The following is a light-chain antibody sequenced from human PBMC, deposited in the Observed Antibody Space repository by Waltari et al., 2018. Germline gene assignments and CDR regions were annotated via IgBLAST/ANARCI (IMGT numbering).Light chain of an antibody. V-gene: IGLV1-47*01. CDR3: AAWDDSLTVR. Sequence: QSVLTQPPSASGTPGQRVTISCSGSSSNIGSSFVCWYQHLPGTAPKLLIYRNDQRPSGVPDRCSGSSSGTAASLAVRWLRSEDEADYDCAAWDDSLTVRFGGGTKLTVL. CDR1: SSNIGSSF. J-gene: IGLJ3*02. CDR2: RND.